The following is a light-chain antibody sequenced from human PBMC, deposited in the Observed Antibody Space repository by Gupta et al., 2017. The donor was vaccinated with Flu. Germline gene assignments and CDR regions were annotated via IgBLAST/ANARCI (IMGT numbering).Light chain of an antibody. CDR1: RSRRQNHGYNY. Sequence: VTPGAPASISCRSSRSRRQNHGYNYLDWYLQKPGQSPHLLIYLGSARASGVPDRFSGSGSGTDFTLKINRVEAEDVGIYCCRQGLQTPLTFGGGTKVEIK. J-gene: IGKJ4*01. CDR3: RQGLQTPLT. V-gene: IGKV2-28*01. CDR2: LGS.